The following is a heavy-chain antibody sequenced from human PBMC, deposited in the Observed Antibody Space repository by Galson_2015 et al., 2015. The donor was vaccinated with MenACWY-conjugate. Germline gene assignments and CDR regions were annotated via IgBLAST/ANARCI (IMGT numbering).Heavy chain of an antibody. V-gene: IGHV3-30*03. J-gene: IGHJ3*01. D-gene: IGHD5-18*01. CDR2: ITFDGNYK. Sequence: SLRLSCAASGFTFSLYAMHWVRQVPGKGLEWVSVITFDGNYKDFLDPVKGRFTISRDNSNNTLYLQMNSLRPEDTAVYYCARGWGHTAMGYGLKPGAFDLWGPGTLVTVSS. CDR3: ARGWGHTAMGYGLKPGAFDL. CDR1: GFTFSLYA.